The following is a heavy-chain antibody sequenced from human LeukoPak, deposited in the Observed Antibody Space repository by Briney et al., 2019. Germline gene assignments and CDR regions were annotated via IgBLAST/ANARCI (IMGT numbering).Heavy chain of an antibody. V-gene: IGHV3-30*18. D-gene: IGHD4-23*01. Sequence: GGSLRLSCAASGFTLSSYGMHCVRQAPGKGLEWVAVISYDGSNKYYADSVKGRFTISRDNSKNTLYLQMNSLRAEDTAVYYCAKVPRGYGGNPWGQGTLVTVSS. CDR1: GFTLSSYG. J-gene: IGHJ5*02. CDR2: ISYDGSNK. CDR3: AKVPRGYGGNP.